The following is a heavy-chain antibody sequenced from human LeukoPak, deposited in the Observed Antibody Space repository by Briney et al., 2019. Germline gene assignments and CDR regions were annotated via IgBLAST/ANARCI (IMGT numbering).Heavy chain of an antibody. CDR1: GGSFSGYY. CDR2: INHSGST. CDR3: AREGNTIIGVVKLWFDP. Sequence: KSSETLSLTCAVYGGSFSGYYWSWIRQPPGKGLEWIGEINHSGSTNYNPSLKSRVTISVDTSKNQFSLKLSSVTAADTAVYYCAREGNTIIGVVKLWFDPWGQGTLVTVSS. D-gene: IGHD3-3*01. V-gene: IGHV4-34*01. J-gene: IGHJ5*02.